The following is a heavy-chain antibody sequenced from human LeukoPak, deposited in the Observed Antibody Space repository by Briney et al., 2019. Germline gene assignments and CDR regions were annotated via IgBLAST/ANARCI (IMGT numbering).Heavy chain of an antibody. J-gene: IGHJ5*02. D-gene: IGHD5-18*01. CDR1: GGSISSYY. Sequence: SETLSLTCTVSGGSISSYYWSWIRQPPGKGLEWIGYIYYSGSTNYNPSLKSRVTISVDTSKNQFSLKLSSVTAADTAVYYCARGGYSYGYDWFDPWGQGALVTVSS. CDR2: IYYSGST. V-gene: IGHV4-59*01. CDR3: ARGGYSYGYDWFDP.